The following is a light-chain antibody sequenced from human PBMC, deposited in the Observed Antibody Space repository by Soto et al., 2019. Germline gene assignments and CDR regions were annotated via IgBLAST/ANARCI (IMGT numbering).Light chain of an antibody. CDR1: SSDVGDYKY. V-gene: IGLV2-14*01. Sequence: QSVLTQPASVSGSPGQSITISCTGTSSDVGDYKYVSWYQQHPGKAPKLMIYDVSDQPSGVSNRFSGSKSGNTASLTISGLQAEDEADYYCSSYTTSSTLVVFGGGTKLTVL. CDR3: SSYTTSSTLVV. J-gene: IGLJ2*01. CDR2: DVS.